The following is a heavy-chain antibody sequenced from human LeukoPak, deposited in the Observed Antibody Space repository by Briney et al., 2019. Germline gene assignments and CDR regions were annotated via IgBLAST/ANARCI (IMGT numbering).Heavy chain of an antibody. V-gene: IGHV1-18*01. CDR3: ARDSGWELQHFYFDH. CDR1: GYTFTSYD. CDR2: ISVYNGQT. D-gene: IGHD1-26*01. Sequence: ASVKVSSTASGYTFTSYDINWVRHAPGQGLEWMGWISVYNGQTNYAHKFQGRVTMTTDTSTRTVYMELRSLRSDDTAAYYCARDSGWELQHFYFDHWGQGTLVTVSA. J-gene: IGHJ4*02.